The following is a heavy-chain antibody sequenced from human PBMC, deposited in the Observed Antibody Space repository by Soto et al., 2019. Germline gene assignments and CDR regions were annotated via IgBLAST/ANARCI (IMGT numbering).Heavy chain of an antibody. J-gene: IGHJ5*02. V-gene: IGHV1-2*04. D-gene: IGHD4-17*01. CDR2: INPNSGGT. CDR3: AREWGHYGDYAGNWFDP. Sequence: QVQLVQSGAEVKKPGASVKVSRKASGYTFTGYYMHWVRQAPGQGLEWMGWINPNSGGTNYAQKFQGWVTMTRDTSISTAYMELSRLRSDDTAVYYCAREWGHYGDYAGNWFDPWGQGTLVTVSS. CDR1: GYTFTGYY.